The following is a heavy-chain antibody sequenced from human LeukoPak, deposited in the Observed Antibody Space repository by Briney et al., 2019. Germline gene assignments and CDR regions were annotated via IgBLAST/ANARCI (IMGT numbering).Heavy chain of an antibody. CDR2: IYYGGST. CDR3: ARLELPDNWFDP. CDR1: GGSISSYY. V-gene: IGHV4-59*08. Sequence: SETLSLTCTVSGGSISSYYWSWIRQPPGKGLEWIGYIYYGGSTNYNPSLKSRVTISVDTSKNQFSLKLSSVTAADTAVYYCARLELPDNWFDPWGQGTLVTVSS. J-gene: IGHJ5*02. D-gene: IGHD1-7*01.